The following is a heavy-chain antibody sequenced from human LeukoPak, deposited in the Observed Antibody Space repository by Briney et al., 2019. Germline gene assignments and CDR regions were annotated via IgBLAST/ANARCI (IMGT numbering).Heavy chain of an antibody. Sequence: GGSLRLSCAVSGFIFSSYEMNWVRQAPGKGLEWVSYISSSGSTIYYADSVKGRFTISRDNAKNSLYLQMNSLRAEDTAVYYCASGYSSGWYPGSFDYWGQGTLVTVSS. J-gene: IGHJ4*02. CDR3: ASGYSSGWYPGSFDY. CDR2: ISSSGSTI. CDR1: GFIFSSYE. V-gene: IGHV3-48*03. D-gene: IGHD6-19*01.